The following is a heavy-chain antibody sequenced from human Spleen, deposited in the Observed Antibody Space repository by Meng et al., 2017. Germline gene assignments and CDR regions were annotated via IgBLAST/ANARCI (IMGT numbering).Heavy chain of an antibody. CDR1: GGSFSGYY. CDR2: INHSGST. D-gene: IGHD5-12*01. V-gene: IGHV4-34*01. CDR3: ARDRLRQLDS. Sequence: QVLLQPWGAGLLKPSETLSLTCAVYGGSFSGYYWSWSRQPPAKGLEWIGEINHSGSTNYNPSINSRVTSTVDTSKNKFSLRLTSVTAADTAMYYCARDRLRQLDSWGQGTLVTVSS. J-gene: IGHJ4*02.